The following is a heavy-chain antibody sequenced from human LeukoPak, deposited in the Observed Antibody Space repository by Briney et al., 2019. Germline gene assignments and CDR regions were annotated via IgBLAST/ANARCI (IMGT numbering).Heavy chain of an antibody. V-gene: IGHV3-7*01. Sequence: GGSLRLSCAASGFTFSSYWMSWVRQAPGKGLEWVANIKQDGSEKYYVDSVKGRFTISRDNAKNSLYLQMNSLRAEDTAVYYCARSYDFWSGYTALSAFDIWGQGTMVTVSS. CDR1: GFTFSSYW. D-gene: IGHD3-3*01. CDR2: IKQDGSEK. J-gene: IGHJ3*02. CDR3: ARSYDFWSGYTALSAFDI.